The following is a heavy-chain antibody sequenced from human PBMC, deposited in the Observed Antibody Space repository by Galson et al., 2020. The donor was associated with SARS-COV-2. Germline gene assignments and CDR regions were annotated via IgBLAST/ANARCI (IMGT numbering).Heavy chain of an antibody. CDR3: ARGLGEEDSSGGDFDY. D-gene: IGHD6-19*01. CDR1: GGTNSSYY. CDR2: IYSSGST. V-gene: IGHV4-59*01. Sequence: SETLSLTCTVSGGTNSSYYWSWIRQPPGKGLEWIGYIYSSGSTNYNPSLKSRVTISVDTSKNQFSLKLSSVTAADTAVYYCARGLGEEDSSGGDFDYWGQGTLVTVSS. J-gene: IGHJ4*02.